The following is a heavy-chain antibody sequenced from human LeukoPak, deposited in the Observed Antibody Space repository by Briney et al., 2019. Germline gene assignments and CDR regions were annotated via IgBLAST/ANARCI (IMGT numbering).Heavy chain of an antibody. CDR1: GFTFDDYG. CDR2: INWNGGST. D-gene: IGHD2-21*02. V-gene: IGHV3-20*04. CDR3: ARGESSYCSGGCYFAS. Sequence: PGGSLRLSCAASGFTFDDYGMSWVRQAPGRGLECVSGINWNGGSTGYADSVKGRFTVSRENGKRSLYLHMNSLRAEDTAMYYCARGESSYCSGGCYFASWGQGTLVTISS. J-gene: IGHJ5*01.